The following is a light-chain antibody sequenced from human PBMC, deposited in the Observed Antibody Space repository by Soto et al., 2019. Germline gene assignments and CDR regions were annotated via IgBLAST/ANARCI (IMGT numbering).Light chain of an antibody. CDR1: QSVTSTY. Sequence: EIVLTQSPVTLSLSPGERATLSCTASQSVTSTYLAWYQQKPGQSPRLIIYGGSTRASDFPDRFSGGGSGTDFTLISIRVEPDDAAVYYCHCHQVDGSRVYSFGQGTKLEI. J-gene: IGKJ2*03. CDR3: HCHQVDGSRVYS. CDR2: GGS. V-gene: IGKV3-20*01.